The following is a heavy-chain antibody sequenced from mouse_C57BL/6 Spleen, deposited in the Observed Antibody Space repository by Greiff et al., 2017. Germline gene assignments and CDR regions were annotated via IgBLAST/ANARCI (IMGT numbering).Heavy chain of an antibody. CDR3: ARLGSYAMDY. CDR1: GYSITSGYY. J-gene: IGHJ4*01. V-gene: IGHV3-6*01. D-gene: IGHD3-1*01. CDR2: ISYDGSN. Sequence: EVQRVESGPGLVKPSQSLSLTCSVTGYSITSGYYWNWIRQFPGNKLEWMGYISYDGSNNYNPSLKNRISITRDTSKNQFFLKLNSVTTEDTATYYCARLGSYAMDYWGQGTSVTVSS.